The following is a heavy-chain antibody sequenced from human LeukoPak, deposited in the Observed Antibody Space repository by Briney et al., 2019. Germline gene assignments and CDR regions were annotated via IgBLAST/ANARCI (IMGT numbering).Heavy chain of an antibody. CDR3: ARDLFHAVCTRPKLRSPVDY. J-gene: IGHJ4*02. Sequence: GGSLRLSCAASGFTFTTSAMTWVRQAPGKGLEWVSYISDSGISTYYADSVKGRFTISRDNSKNTLHLQMTSLRAEDTAVYYCARDLFHAVCTRPKLRSPVDYWGQGTLVTVSS. CDR2: ISDSGIST. D-gene: IGHD2-2*01. V-gene: IGHV3-23*01. CDR1: GFTFTTSA.